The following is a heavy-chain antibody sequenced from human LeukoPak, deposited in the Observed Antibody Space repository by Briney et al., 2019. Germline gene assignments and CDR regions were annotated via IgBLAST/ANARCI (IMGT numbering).Heavy chain of an antibody. Sequence: GGSLRLSCAASGFTFSSYAMSWVRQAPGKGLEWVSALSGSGTSTYHADSVKGRFTISRDNSRNTLYLQMNSLRAEDTAVYYCAKAALVRGVIIPYYYYSMDVWGRGTTVTVSS. CDR3: AKAALVRGVIIPYYYYSMDV. V-gene: IGHV3-23*01. CDR2: LSGSGTST. D-gene: IGHD3-10*01. CDR1: GFTFSSYA. J-gene: IGHJ6*02.